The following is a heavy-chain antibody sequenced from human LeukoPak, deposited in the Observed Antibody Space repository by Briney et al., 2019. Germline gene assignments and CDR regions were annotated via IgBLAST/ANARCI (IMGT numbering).Heavy chain of an antibody. D-gene: IGHD3-3*01. J-gene: IGHJ4*02. V-gene: IGHV3-66*02. CDR2: IYAGGST. Sequence: GGSLRLSCTASGLFVNSYMTWVRQAPGKGVEWVSIIYAGGSTYYTYSVKGRFTISRDNSNNTVYLQMNSLKIEDTAVYYCAKLWGWRTHIDSWGQGTVVTVSS. CDR1: GLFVNSY. CDR3: AKLWGWRTHIDS.